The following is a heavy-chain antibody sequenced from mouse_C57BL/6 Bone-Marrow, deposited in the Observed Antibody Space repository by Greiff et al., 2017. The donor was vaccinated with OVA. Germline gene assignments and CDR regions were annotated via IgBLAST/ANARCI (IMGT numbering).Heavy chain of an antibody. J-gene: IGHJ1*03. D-gene: IGHD2-12*01. CDR2: ISSGGSYT. CDR1: GFTFSSYG. CDR3: ARHDTTWYFDV. Sequence: DVKLVESGGDLVKPGGSLKLSCAASGFTFSSYGMSWVRQTPDKRLEWVATISSGGSYTYYPDSVKGRFTISRDNAKNTLYLQMSSLKSEDTAMYYCARHDTTWYFDVWGTGTTVTVSS. V-gene: IGHV5-6*02.